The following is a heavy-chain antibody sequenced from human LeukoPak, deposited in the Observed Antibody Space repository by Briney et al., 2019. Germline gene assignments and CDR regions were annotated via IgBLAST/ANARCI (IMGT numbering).Heavy chain of an antibody. CDR1: GGSIGSNY. J-gene: IGHJ4*02. D-gene: IGHD3-9*01. CDR3: ARQYYDILTGYYTDYYFDY. Sequence: SETLSLTCTVSGGSIGSNYWTWIRQPPGRGLEYIGYIYYTGGTNYNPSLKSRVTISVDTSKNQFSLKLSSVTAADTAVYYCARQYYDILTGYYTDYYFDYWGQGTLVTVSS. V-gene: IGHV4-59*08. CDR2: IYYTGGT.